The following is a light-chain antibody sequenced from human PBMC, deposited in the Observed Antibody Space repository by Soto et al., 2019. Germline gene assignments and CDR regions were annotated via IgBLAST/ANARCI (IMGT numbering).Light chain of an antibody. Sequence: DILMTQSTSSLSASVGDRVTITCRASQTISRALNWYQQKPGKAPKLLIYAASILQSGVPSRFSGSGSGTDFILTISNLQPEAFSTYYSQQSYSTPTFGGGTKVEIK. V-gene: IGKV1-39*01. CDR2: AAS. CDR1: QTISRA. J-gene: IGKJ4*01. CDR3: QQSYSTPT.